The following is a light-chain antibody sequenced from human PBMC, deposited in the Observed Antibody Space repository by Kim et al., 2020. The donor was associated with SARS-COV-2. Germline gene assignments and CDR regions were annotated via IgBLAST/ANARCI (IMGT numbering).Light chain of an antibody. V-gene: IGKV1-5*03. Sequence: ASVGDRVTITCRASQTISNYLAWYQQKPGKAPKVLIYKAFVLQSGVPSRFSGSESGTEFTLTISSLQPEDSATYYCQQYKTYPFTFGQGTKVDIK. CDR1: QTISNY. CDR3: QQYKTYPFT. J-gene: IGKJ1*01. CDR2: KAF.